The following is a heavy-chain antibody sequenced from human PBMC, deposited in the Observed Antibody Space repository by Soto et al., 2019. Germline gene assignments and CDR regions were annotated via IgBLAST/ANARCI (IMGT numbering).Heavy chain of an antibody. CDR2: IYHSGST. CDR3: ARGDTIFGVVSGMDV. J-gene: IGHJ6*02. V-gene: IGHV4-38-2*02. CDR1: GGSISSGYY. D-gene: IGHD3-3*01. Sequence: SETLSLTCTVSGGSISSGYYWGWIRQPPGKGLEWIGSIYHSGSTYYNPSLKSRVTISVDTSKNQFSLKLSSVTAADTAVYYCARGDTIFGVVSGMDVWGQGTTVTVSS.